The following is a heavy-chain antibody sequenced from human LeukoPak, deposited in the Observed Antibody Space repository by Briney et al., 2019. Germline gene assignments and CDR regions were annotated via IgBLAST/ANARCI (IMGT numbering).Heavy chain of an antibody. CDR3: AKDRQSRGSLGFDY. CDR1: GFTFSGYF. D-gene: IGHD3-22*01. CDR2: ISGSGDAT. Sequence: GGSLRLSCAASGFTFSGYFMSGVRQAPGKGPEWVSTISGSGDATYYADSVKGRFTISRDNSKNTLYVQMTSLRAEDTAVYYCAKDRQSRGSLGFDYWGRGALVIVSS. V-gene: IGHV3-23*01. J-gene: IGHJ4*02.